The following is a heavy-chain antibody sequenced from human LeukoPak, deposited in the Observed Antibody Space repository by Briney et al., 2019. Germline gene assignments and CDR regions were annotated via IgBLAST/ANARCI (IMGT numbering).Heavy chain of an antibody. V-gene: IGHV4-39*07. CDR1: GGSISSSSYY. Sequence: SETLSLTCTVSGGSISSSSYYWGWIRQPPGKGLEWIGSIYYSGSTYYNPSLKSRVTISVDTSKNQFSLKLSSVTAADTAVYYCARDLREPMAVRGVMISPHFDYWGQGTLVTVSS. D-gene: IGHD3-10*01. CDR3: ARDLREPMAVRGVMISPHFDY. J-gene: IGHJ4*02. CDR2: IYYSGST.